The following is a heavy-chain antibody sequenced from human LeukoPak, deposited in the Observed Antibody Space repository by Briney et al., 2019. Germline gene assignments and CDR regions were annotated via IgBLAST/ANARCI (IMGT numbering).Heavy chain of an antibody. CDR3: ARSSAEIDIVVVPAAMDY. CDR1: GYTFTGYY. Sequence: ASVKVSCKASGYTFTGYYMHGVRQAPEQGREWMGWINPNSGGTNYAQKFQGRVTMTRGTSISTAYMELSRLRSDDTAVYYCARSSAEIDIVVVPAAMDYWGQGTLVTVSS. CDR2: INPNSGGT. D-gene: IGHD2-2*01. V-gene: IGHV1-2*02. J-gene: IGHJ4*02.